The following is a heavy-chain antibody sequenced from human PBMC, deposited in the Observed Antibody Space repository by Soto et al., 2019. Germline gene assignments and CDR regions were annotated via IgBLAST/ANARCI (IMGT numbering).Heavy chain of an antibody. CDR1: GFTVSSNY. Sequence: GGSLRLSCAASGFTVSSNYMSWVRQAPGKGLEWVSVICSGSTTYYADSVKGRFTISRDNAKNTLYLQMNSLRAEDTAVYYCARRGYTTGSRGNYYYYYGMDVWGQGTTVTVSS. V-gene: IGHV3-66*04. J-gene: IGHJ6*02. D-gene: IGHD1-1*01. CDR3: ARRGYTTGSRGNYYYYYGMDV. CDR2: ICSGSTT.